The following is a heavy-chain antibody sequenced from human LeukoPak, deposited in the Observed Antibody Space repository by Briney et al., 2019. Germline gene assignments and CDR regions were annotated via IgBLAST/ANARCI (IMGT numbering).Heavy chain of an antibody. D-gene: IGHD6-13*01. CDR2: ISAYNGNT. J-gene: IGHJ5*02. CDR1: GYTFTSYG. Sequence: ASVKVSCKASGYTFTSYGISWVRQAPGQGLEWMGWISAYNGNTNYAQKLQGRVTMTTDTSTSTAYMELSSLRSEDTAVYYCARDSSSWYRTFDPWGQGTLVTVSS. CDR3: ARDSSSWYRTFDP. V-gene: IGHV1-18*01.